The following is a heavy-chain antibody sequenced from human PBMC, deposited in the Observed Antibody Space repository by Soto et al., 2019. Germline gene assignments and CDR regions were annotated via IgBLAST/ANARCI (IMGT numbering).Heavy chain of an antibody. Sequence: GGSLRLSCAASGFTFSSYGMHWVRQAPGKGLEWVAVIWYDGSNKYYADSVKGQFTISRDNSKNTLYLQMNSLRAEDTAVYYCARDAIAARRAVYYYYGMDVWGQGTTVTVSS. CDR1: GFTFSSYG. D-gene: IGHD6-6*01. CDR2: IWYDGSNK. V-gene: IGHV3-33*01. CDR3: ARDAIAARRAVYYYYGMDV. J-gene: IGHJ6*02.